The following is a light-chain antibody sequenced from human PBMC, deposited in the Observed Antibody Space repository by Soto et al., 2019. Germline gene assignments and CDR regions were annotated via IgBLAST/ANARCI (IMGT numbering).Light chain of an antibody. CDR2: KSS. CDR1: ESIDNW. CDR3: QQHNSYRA. Sequence: IPMTQSPSTLSAALGVRVTVTCRASESIDNWLAWHQQKPGGAPKLLIAKSSSLESGVPSRFSGSGFGTEFTLTISSLQPDYSATYCCQQHNSYRAFGQGTKVDIK. V-gene: IGKV1-5*03. J-gene: IGKJ1*01.